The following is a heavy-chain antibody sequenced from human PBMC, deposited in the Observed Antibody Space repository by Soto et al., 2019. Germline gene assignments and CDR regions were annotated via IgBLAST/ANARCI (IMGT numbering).Heavy chain of an antibody. V-gene: IGHV3-23*01. Sequence: GSLRLSCAASGFTFSSYAMSWVRQAPGKGLEWVSAISGSGGTTYYADSVKGRFTFSRDNSKNTLYLQMNSLRAEDTAVYYCAKTANGWFSAFDIWGQGTMVTVSS. J-gene: IGHJ3*02. CDR2: ISGSGGTT. CDR1: GFTFSSYA. CDR3: AKTANGWFSAFDI. D-gene: IGHD6-19*01.